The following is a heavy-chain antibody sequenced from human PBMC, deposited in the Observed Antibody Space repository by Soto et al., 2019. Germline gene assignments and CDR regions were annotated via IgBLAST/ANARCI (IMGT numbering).Heavy chain of an antibody. D-gene: IGHD3-10*01. CDR1: GGSISSGGYH. CDR3: ARTQPYYNGSGSLRSDP. Sequence: SETLSLTCTVSGGSISSGGYHWSWIRQHPGKGLEWIGYIYYSGSTYYNPSLKSRVTISVDTSKNQFSLKLSSVTAADTAVYYCARTQPYYNGSGSLRSDPWGQGTLVTVSS. CDR2: IYYSGST. V-gene: IGHV4-39*01. J-gene: IGHJ5*02.